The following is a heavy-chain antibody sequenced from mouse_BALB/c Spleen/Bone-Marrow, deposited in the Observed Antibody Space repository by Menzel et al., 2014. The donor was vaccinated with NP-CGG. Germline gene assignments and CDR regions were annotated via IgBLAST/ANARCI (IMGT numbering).Heavy chain of an antibody. V-gene: IGHV1-14*01. Sequence: VQLQQPGPELVKPGASGKMPCKASGYTFISYVMTWVKQKPGRGLEGIGYIKPYNDGTKYNEKFKGKATLTSDKSSSTAYMELSSLTSEDSAVYYCARYPDYYGSSYAMDYWGQGTSVTSPQ. D-gene: IGHD1-1*01. CDR1: GYTFISYV. CDR3: ARYPDYYGSSYAMDY. J-gene: IGHJ4*01. CDR2: IKPYNDGT.